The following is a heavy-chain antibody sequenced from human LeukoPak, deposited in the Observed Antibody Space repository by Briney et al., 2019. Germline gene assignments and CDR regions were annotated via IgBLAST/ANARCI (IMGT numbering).Heavy chain of an antibody. J-gene: IGHJ1*01. V-gene: IGHV3-23*01. Sequence: GGSLRLSCVASGFTFSSCAMSWVRQAPGKGLEWVSGISDSAGSTYYADSVKGRFTISRDNSKNTLYLQMNSLRAEDTAVYYCAKWGYCSGGSCQLTQYFQHWGQGTLVTVSS. CDR2: ISDSAGST. CDR1: GFTFSSCA. CDR3: AKWGYCSGGSCQLTQYFQH. D-gene: IGHD2-15*01.